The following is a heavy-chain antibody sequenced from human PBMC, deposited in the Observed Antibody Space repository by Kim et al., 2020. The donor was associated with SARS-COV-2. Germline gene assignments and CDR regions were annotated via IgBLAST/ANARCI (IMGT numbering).Heavy chain of an antibody. CDR1: GYTFTDYT. CDR2: IDTKTGNP. D-gene: IGHD3-10*01. CDR3: ARSGVMDV. J-gene: IGHJ6*02. Sequence: ASVKVSCKASGYTFTDYTMNWVRQAPGQGLEWMGCIDTKTGNPTYGQGFTGRLVFSLDIAVGTAYLQISSLKTEDTAVFYCARSGVMDVWGQGTTVTVSS. V-gene: IGHV7-4-1*02.